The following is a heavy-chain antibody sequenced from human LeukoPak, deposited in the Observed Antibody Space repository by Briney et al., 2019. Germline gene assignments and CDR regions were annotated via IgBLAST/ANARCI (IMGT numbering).Heavy chain of an antibody. CDR3: AKRQEYSFGC. CDR1: GFTFSSYS. J-gene: IGHJ4*02. CDR2: VSGSGGDT. Sequence: GGSLRLSCAASGFTFSSYSMNWVRQAPGKGLEWVSSVSGSGGDTSYADSVKGRFTISRDNSKNTLYLQMNSLRADDTAVYYCAKRQEYSFGCWGQGTLVTVSS. D-gene: IGHD5-18*01. V-gene: IGHV3-23*01.